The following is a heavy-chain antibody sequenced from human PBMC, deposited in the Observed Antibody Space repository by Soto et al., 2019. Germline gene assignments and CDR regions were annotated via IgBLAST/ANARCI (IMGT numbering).Heavy chain of an antibody. D-gene: IGHD2-21*01. CDR2: ISGGGGNT. Sequence: EVQLLESGGALGQPGGSLRLSCATSGFIFSTYAMSWVRQAPGKGLEWISGISGGGGNTYYADSVRGRFTISRDNSKNTLFLQMNSLRAEDTAVYFCAKEGGVFQFLDGGAFQYWGQGTLVTVSS. CDR3: AKEGGVFQFLDGGAFQY. V-gene: IGHV3-23*01. J-gene: IGHJ1*01. CDR1: GFIFSTYA.